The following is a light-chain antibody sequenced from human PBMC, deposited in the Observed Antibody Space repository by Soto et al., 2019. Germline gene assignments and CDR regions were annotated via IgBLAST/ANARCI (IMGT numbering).Light chain of an antibody. J-gene: IGLJ1*01. CDR1: TSDVGGYTY. CDR3: SSYAGSNNRV. Sequence: QPVLTQPPSASGSPGQSVTISCTGTTSDVGGYTYVSWYQQHPGKAPNLMIYEVSKRPSGVPDRFSGSKSSNTASLTVSGLQAEDEADYYCSSYAGSNNRVFGAGTKVTVL. CDR2: EVS. V-gene: IGLV2-8*01.